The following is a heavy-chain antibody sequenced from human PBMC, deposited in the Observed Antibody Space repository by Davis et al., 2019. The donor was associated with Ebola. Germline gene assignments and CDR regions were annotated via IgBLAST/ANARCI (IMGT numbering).Heavy chain of an antibody. V-gene: IGHV4-34*01. D-gene: IGHD6-19*01. Sequence: PSETLSLTCAVYGGSLSGHFWSWIRQPPGKWLEWIADFNHSGSANYNPSLKSRVTISMDSSKNQFSLRLTSVTAADSALYYCAGIRGQWLEDWGQGTRVTVSS. CDR1: GGSLSGHF. CDR3: AGIRGQWLED. J-gene: IGHJ4*02. CDR2: FNHSGSA.